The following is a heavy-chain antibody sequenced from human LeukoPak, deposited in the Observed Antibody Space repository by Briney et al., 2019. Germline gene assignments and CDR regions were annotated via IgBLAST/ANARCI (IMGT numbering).Heavy chain of an antibody. CDR3: ARERGKVWFDP. J-gene: IGHJ5*02. V-gene: IGHV4-38-2*02. CDR1: GYSISSGYY. CDR2: IYHSGST. Sequence: SETLSLTCAVSGYSISSGYYWGWIRQPPGKGLEWIGSIYHSGSTYYNPSLKSRVTMSVDTSKNQFSLKLSSVTAADTAVYYCARERGKVWFDPWGQGTLVTVSS.